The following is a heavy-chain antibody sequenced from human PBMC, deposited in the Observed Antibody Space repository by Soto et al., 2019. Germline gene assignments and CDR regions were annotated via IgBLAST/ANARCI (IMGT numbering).Heavy chain of an antibody. D-gene: IGHD4-4*01. V-gene: IGHV3-74*01. Sequence: ESGGGVVQPGRSLRLSCAASGFTFSSYAMHWVRQAPGKGLVWVSRINSDGSRTSYADSVTGRFTISRDNAKNTLYLQMNSLRVEDTALYYCARETYRGFYFDYWGQGTLVTVSS. CDR3: ARETYRGFYFDY. CDR2: INSDGSRT. CDR1: GFTFSSYA. J-gene: IGHJ4*02.